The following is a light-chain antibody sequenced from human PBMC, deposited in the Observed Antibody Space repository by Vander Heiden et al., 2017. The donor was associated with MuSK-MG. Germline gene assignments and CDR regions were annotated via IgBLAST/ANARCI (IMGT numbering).Light chain of an antibody. V-gene: IGKV3-20*01. J-gene: IGKJ5*01. CDR1: QSVGSS. Sequence: EVVLTQSPGTLSLSPGERATLSCRSSQSVGSSLAWYQQKPGQAPRLLIYDASSRATGITDRLSGSGSGTDFTLTISRLDPEDFAVYYCQQYGGSMITFGKGTRLEIK. CDR3: QQYGGSMIT. CDR2: DAS.